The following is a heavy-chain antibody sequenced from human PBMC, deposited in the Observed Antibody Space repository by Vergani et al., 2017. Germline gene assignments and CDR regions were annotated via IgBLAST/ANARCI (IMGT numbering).Heavy chain of an antibody. Sequence: QVQLVQSGAEVKKPGSSVKVSCKASGGTFSSYAISWVRQAPGQGLEWMAGIIPSFGTANYAQKFQGRVTITADKSTSTAYMELSSLRSEDTAVYYCASPSVREHDAFDIWGQGTMVTVSS. D-gene: IGHD1/OR15-1a*01. J-gene: IGHJ3*02. CDR1: GGTFSSYA. CDR2: IIPSFGTA. V-gene: IGHV1-69*06. CDR3: ASPSVREHDAFDI.